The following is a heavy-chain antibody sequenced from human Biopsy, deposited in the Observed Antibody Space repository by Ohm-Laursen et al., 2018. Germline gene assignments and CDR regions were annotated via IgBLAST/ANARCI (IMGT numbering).Heavy chain of an antibody. J-gene: IGHJ4*02. D-gene: IGHD3-16*01. CDR3: SRGGGGKIYGL. CDR1: GVFINTGGYY. CDR2: IHYSANT. V-gene: IGHV4-31*03. Sequence: TLSLTCTVSGVFINTGGYYWTWIPQHPGTGLVGNGYIHYSANTLYNPSLKSRLTISVDTSRNQLSLKLPSVTDAATGLYYRSRGGGGKIYGLWGQGTLVTVSS.